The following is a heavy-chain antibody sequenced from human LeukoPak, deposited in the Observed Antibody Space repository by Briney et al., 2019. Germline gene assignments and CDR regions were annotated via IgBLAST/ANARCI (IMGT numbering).Heavy chain of an antibody. V-gene: IGHV3-7*01. D-gene: IGHD6-13*01. CDR1: GFTFSSYW. Sequence: GGSLRLSCAASGFTFSSYWMSWVRQAPGKGLEWVANIKKDGSEKYYVDSVKGRFTISRDNAKNSLYLQMNSLRAEDTAVYYCARVTPRVIAAAPYFDYWGQGTLVTVSS. CDR2: IKKDGSEK. CDR3: ARVTPRVIAAAPYFDY. J-gene: IGHJ4*02.